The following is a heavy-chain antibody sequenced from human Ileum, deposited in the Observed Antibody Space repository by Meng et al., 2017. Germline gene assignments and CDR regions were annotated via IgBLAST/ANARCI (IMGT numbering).Heavy chain of an antibody. J-gene: IGHJ4*02. CDR2: IFYTGAT. V-gene: IGHV4-30-4*01. CDR1: GGSITSDDYY. CDR3: VSERRRSYFFDY. Sequence: QVQLQESGPGLVKPSQTLSLNCTVSGGSITSDDYYWSWIRQPPGKGLEWIGYIFYTGATYSNPSLKSRVTVSLDTSKSQFSLKLSSVTAADTAIYYCVSERRRSYFFDYWGQGTLVTVSS.